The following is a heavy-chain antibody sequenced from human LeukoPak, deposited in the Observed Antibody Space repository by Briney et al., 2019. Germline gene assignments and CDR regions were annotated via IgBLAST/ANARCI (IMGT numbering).Heavy chain of an antibody. D-gene: IGHD2-21*02. CDR2: IYWDDDK. Sequence: SGPTLVKPTQTLTLTCTFSGFSLSTSGVGVGWIRQPPGKALEWLALIYWDDDKRYSPSLKSRLTITKDTSKNQVVLTMTNMDPVDTATYYCAHTPYCGGDCPPTGFDPWGQGTLVTVSS. J-gene: IGHJ5*02. V-gene: IGHV2-5*02. CDR1: GFSLSTSGVG. CDR3: AHTPYCGGDCPPTGFDP.